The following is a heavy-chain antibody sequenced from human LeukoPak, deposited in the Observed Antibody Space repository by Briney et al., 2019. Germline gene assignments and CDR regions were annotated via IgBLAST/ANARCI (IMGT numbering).Heavy chain of an antibody. Sequence: GGSLSLSCAAYGFSVSNYYMSWVRQAPGKGLEWVSVIYSGGNTYYTDSVKGRFTISRDNSKNTLYLQMSSLRAEDTAVYYCATGSGYYYDHWGQGTLVTVSS. J-gene: IGHJ4*02. V-gene: IGHV3-53*01. CDR2: IYSGGNT. D-gene: IGHD3-22*01. CDR1: GFSVSNYY. CDR3: ATGSGYYYDH.